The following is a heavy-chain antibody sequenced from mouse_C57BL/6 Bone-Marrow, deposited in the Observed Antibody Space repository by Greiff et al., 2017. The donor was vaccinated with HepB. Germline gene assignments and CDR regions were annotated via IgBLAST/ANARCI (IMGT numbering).Heavy chain of an antibody. D-gene: IGHD1-1*01. CDR2: IHPNSGST. Sequence: VQLKQPGAELVKPGASVKLSCKASGYTFTSYCMHWVKQRPGQGLEWIGRIHPNSGSTNYNEKFKSKATMTVDKSTSTTYMPLSSLTSEDSAVYYCARPSTIVFWYFDVWGTGTTLTVSS. V-gene: IGHV1-64*01. CDR3: ARPSTIVFWYFDV. CDR1: GYTFTSYC. J-gene: IGHJ1*02.